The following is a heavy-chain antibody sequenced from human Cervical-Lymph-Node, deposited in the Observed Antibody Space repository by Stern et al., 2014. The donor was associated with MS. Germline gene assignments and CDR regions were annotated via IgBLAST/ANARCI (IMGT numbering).Heavy chain of an antibody. CDR2: FDPEDGET. J-gene: IGHJ4*02. V-gene: IGHV1-24*01. Sequence: VQLVESGAEVKKPGASVKVSCKVSGYTLTELSMHWVRQAPGKGLEWVGGFDPEDGETIYAQKFPGRVTMNEDTTTDTAYMELSSLRSEDTAVYYCATVPAKIDYYFDYWGQGTLVTVSS. D-gene: IGHD4/OR15-4a*01. CDR1: GYTLTELS. CDR3: ATVPAKIDYYFDY.